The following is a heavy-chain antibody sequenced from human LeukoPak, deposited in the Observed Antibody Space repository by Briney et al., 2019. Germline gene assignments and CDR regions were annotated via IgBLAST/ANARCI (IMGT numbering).Heavy chain of an antibody. CDR1: GFTFSSYG. CDR3: ARSIYFRLLFDY. CDR2: IWYDGSNK. D-gene: IGHD6-25*01. Sequence: PGGSLRLSCAASGFTFSSYGMHWVRQAPGRGLEWVAVIWYDGSNKYYADSVKGRFTISRDNSKNTLYLQMNTLRAEDTAVYYCARSIYFRLLFDYWGQGTRVTVSS. V-gene: IGHV3-33*01. J-gene: IGHJ4*02.